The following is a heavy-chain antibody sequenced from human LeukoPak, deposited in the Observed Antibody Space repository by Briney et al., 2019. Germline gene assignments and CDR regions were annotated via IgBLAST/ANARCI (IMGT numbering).Heavy chain of an antibody. V-gene: IGHV3-23*01. CDR1: GFTFSSYA. CDR2: ISGSGGST. J-gene: IGHJ4*02. CDR3: ATQSSGWSNSFDY. Sequence: PGGSLRLSCAASGFTFSSYAMSWVRQAPGKGLEWVSAISGSGGSTYYADSVKGRFTISRDNSKNTLYLQMNSLRDEDTAVYYCATQSSGWSNSFDYWGQGTLVTVSS. D-gene: IGHD6-19*01.